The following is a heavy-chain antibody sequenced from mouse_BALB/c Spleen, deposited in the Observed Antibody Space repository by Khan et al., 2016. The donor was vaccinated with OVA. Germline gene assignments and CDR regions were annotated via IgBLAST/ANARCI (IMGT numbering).Heavy chain of an antibody. CDR2: ILPGSGSR. CDR3: AGVNYGSRDYFDY. Sequence: QVQLQQSGAELMKPGASVKISCKATGYTFSSYWLEWVKQRPGHGLEWIGEILPGSGSRNYNEKFKGKATFTADISSKTTYMQLSSLTSEDSAVNYCAGVNYGSRDYFDYWGQGTTLTVSS. CDR1: GYTFSSYW. J-gene: IGHJ2*01. V-gene: IGHV1-9*01. D-gene: IGHD1-1*01.